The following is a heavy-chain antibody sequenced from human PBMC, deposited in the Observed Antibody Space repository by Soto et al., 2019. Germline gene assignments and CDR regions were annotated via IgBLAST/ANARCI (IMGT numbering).Heavy chain of an antibody. D-gene: IGHD6-13*01. J-gene: IGHJ5*02. Sequence: ASVEVSCKASGYTFTSYRIHWVLQAPGQRLEWMGWINAANGDTKYSPKFQGRVTITRDTSASTAYMELSSLRSEDTAVYSCVRRHVSATGIDWFDPWCQGTLVTVSS. CDR3: VRRHVSATGIDWFDP. V-gene: IGHV1-3*01. CDR2: INAANGDT. CDR1: GYTFTSYR.